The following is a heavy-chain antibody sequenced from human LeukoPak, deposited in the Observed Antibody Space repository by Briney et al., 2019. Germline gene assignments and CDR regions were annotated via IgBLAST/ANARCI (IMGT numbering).Heavy chain of an antibody. CDR3: ARGEDLGVAMDYYYGLDV. D-gene: IGHD2-8*01. V-gene: IGHV1-2*06. CDR1: GYTFTGYQ. J-gene: IGHJ6*02. Sequence: ASVKVSCKSSGYTFTGYQMHWVRQAPGQGLEWMGRINANSGGTNTAQKFQGRVTMTRDTSKTTAYMELSGLRSDDTAVYYCARGEDLGVAMDYYYGLDVWGQGTTVTDSS. CDR2: INANSGGT.